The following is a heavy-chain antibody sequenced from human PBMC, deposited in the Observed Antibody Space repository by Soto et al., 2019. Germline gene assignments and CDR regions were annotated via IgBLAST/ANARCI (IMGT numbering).Heavy chain of an antibody. V-gene: IGHV3-53*01. CDR3: ARGNSVSPRNFDY. CDR2: IYSGGST. Sequence: EVQLVESGGGLIQPGGSLRRSCAASGFTVSSNYMSWVRQAPGKGLEWVSVIYSGGSTYYADSVKGRFTISSDNSKNTLYLQMNSLRAEDTAVYYCARGNSVSPRNFDYGGNGTLVTVSS. CDR1: GFTVSSNY. J-gene: IGHJ4*01. D-gene: IGHD1-26*01.